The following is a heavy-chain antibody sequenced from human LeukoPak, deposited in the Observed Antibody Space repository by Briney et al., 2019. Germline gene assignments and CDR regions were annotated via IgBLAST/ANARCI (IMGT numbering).Heavy chain of an antibody. V-gene: IGHV1-2*02. CDR1: GYTFTDSY. CDR3: ARGPSSWNGLGAFDI. J-gene: IGHJ3*02. CDR2: INPNSGGT. D-gene: IGHD6-13*01. Sequence: ASVKASCKASGYTFTDSYIHWLRQAPGQGLEWMGWINPNSGGTNSARKFQGRVTMTRDTSISTSFMELNRLRSDDTAVYYCARGPSSWNGLGAFDIWGQGTMVTASS.